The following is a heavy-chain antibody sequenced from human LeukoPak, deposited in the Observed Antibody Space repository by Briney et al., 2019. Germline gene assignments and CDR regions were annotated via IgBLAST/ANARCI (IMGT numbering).Heavy chain of an antibody. Sequence: GGSLRLSCAASGFTFSSYAMSWVRQAPGKGLEWVSVIYSGGSTYYADSVKGRFTISRHNSKNTLYLQMNSLRAEDTAVYYCARVLWGSSPYYDYWGQGTLVTVSS. J-gene: IGHJ4*02. D-gene: IGHD7-27*01. CDR3: ARVLWGSSPYYDY. V-gene: IGHV3-53*04. CDR1: GFTFSSYA. CDR2: IYSGGST.